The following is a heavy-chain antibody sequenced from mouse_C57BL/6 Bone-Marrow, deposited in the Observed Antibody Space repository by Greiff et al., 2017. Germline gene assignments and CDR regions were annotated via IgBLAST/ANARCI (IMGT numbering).Heavy chain of an antibody. D-gene: IGHD2-12*01. CDR1: GYTFTDYY. V-gene: IGHV1-19*01. CDR2: INPYNGGT. CDR3: ARRSNDRGYYATDY. J-gene: IGHJ4*01. Sequence: EVQLQQSGPVLVKPGASVKMSCKASGYTFTDYYMNWVKQSHGKSLEWIGVINPYNGGTSYNQKFKGKATLTVDKTSSTAYMELNSLTSEDSAVYYCARRSNDRGYYATDYWGQGTSVTVSS.